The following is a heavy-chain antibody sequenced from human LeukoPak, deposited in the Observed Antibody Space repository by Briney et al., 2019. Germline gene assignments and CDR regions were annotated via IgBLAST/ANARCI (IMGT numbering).Heavy chain of an antibody. J-gene: IGHJ4*02. D-gene: IGHD3-10*01. V-gene: IGHV3-21*01. CDR2: ISSSSSYI. CDR1: GFTFSSYS. CDR3: ARVVWFGETIDY. Sequence: GGSLRLSCAASGFTFSSYSMNWVRQAPGKGLEWVSSISSSSSYINYADSVKGRFTISRDNAKNSLYLQMNSLRAEDTAVYYCARVVWFGETIDYWGQGTLVTVSS.